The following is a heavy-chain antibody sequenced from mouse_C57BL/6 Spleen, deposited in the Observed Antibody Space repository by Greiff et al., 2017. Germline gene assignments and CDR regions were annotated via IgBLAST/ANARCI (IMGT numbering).Heavy chain of an antibody. CDR2: IYPGSSST. CDR3: AREGGNSWFAY. V-gene: IGHV1-55*01. Sequence: VQLQQPGAELVKPGASVKMSCKASGYTFTSYWITWVKPRPGQGLEWIGDIYPGSSSTNYNEKFKSKATLTVDTSSSTAYMQLSSLTSEDSAVYYCAREGGNSWFAYWGQGTLVTVSA. CDR1: GYTFTSYW. J-gene: IGHJ3*01. D-gene: IGHD2-1*01.